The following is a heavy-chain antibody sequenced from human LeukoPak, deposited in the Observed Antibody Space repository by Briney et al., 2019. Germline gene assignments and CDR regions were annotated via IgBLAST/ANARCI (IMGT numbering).Heavy chain of an antibody. CDR1: GFTFTSSA. V-gene: IGHV1-58*01. CDR3: ATGGTGIAVAGTYNY. CDR2: IVVGSGNT. J-gene: IGHJ4*02. D-gene: IGHD6-19*01. Sequence: SVKVSCKASGFTFTSSAVQWVRQARGQRLEWIGWIVVGSGNTNYAQKFQGRVTMTEDTSTDTAYMELSSLRSEDTAVYYCATGGTGIAVAGTYNYWGQGTLVTVSS.